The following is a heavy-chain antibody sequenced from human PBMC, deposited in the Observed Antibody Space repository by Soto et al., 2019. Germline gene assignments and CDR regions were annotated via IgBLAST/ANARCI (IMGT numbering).Heavy chain of an antibody. V-gene: IGHV1-46*01. J-gene: IGHJ4*02. Sequence: GASVKVSCKASGYTFTSYCMHWVRQAPGQGLEWMGIINPSGGSTSYAQKFQGRVTMTRDTSTSTVYMELSSLRSEDTAVYYCASSTSDYASLEYWGQGTLVTVSS. CDR2: INPSGGST. D-gene: IGHD4-17*01. CDR3: ASSTSDYASLEY. CDR1: GYTFTSYC.